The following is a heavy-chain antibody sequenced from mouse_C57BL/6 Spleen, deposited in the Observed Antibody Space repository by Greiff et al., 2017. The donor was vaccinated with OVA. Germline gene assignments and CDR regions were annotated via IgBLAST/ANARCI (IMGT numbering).Heavy chain of an antibody. Sequence: EVQLQQSGAELVKPGASVKLSCTASGFNIKDYYMHWVKQRTEQGLEWIGRIDPEDGETNYAPKFQGKATITADTSSNTAYLQLSSLTAEDTSVYYCARSDYYGSSWFAYGGQGTLVTVSA. D-gene: IGHD1-1*01. V-gene: IGHV14-2*01. CDR1: GFNIKDYY. CDR3: ARSDYYGSSWFAY. CDR2: IDPEDGET. J-gene: IGHJ3*01.